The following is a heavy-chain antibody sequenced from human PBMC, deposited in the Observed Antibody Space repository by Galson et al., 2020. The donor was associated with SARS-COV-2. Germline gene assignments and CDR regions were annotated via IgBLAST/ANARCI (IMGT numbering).Heavy chain of an antibody. J-gene: IGHJ6*02. CDR1: GFTVSSNY. Sequence: GGSLRLSCAASGFTVSSNYMSWVRQAPGKGLEWVSVIYSGGSTYYADSVKGRFTISRDNSKNTLYLQMNSLRAEDTAVYYCARAYCSGGSCYSGPYYYGMDVWGQGTTVTVSS. V-gene: IGHV3-66*02. CDR3: ARAYCSGGSCYSGPYYYGMDV. D-gene: IGHD2-15*01. CDR2: IYSGGST.